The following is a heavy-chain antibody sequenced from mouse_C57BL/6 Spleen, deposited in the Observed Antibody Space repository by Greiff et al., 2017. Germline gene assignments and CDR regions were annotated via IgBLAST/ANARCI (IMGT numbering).Heavy chain of an antibody. D-gene: IGHD1-1*01. CDR3: ARGTTVVATDY. V-gene: IGHV1-64*01. J-gene: IGHJ2*01. Sequence: QVQLKEPGAELVKPGASVKLSCKASGYTFTSYWMHWVKQRPGQGLEWIGMIHPNSGSTNYNEKFKSKATLTVDKSSSTAYMQLSSLTSEDSAVYYCARGTTVVATDYWGQGTTLTVSS. CDR1: GYTFTSYW. CDR2: IHPNSGST.